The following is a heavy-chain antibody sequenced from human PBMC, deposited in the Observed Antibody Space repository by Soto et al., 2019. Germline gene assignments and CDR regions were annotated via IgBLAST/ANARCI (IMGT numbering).Heavy chain of an antibody. CDR3: AHRRRDNDFGFL. Sequence: QITLKESGPTLVNPTQTLTLRCTFSGFSLSTYGVRVGWIRQPPGKSLEWLALVYWDDDKRYNPSLKSRLIITKDTSKKQVVLTMANMDPVDTGTYYCAHRRRDNDFGFLWGQGTLVTVSS. CDR1: GFSLSTYGVR. D-gene: IGHD3-3*01. CDR2: VYWDDDK. J-gene: IGHJ4*02. V-gene: IGHV2-5*02.